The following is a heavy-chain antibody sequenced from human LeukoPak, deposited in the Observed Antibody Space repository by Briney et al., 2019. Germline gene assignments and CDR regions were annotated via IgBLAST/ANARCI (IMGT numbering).Heavy chain of an antibody. Sequence: SETLSLTCTVSGYSISSGYYWGWIRQPPGKGLEWIGSIYHSGSTYYNPSLKSRVTISVDTSKNQFSLKLSSVAAADTAVYYCARHAPIGGAVAGTGWFDPWGQGTLVTVSS. J-gene: IGHJ5*02. D-gene: IGHD6-19*01. V-gene: IGHV4-38-2*02. CDR2: IYHSGST. CDR1: GYSISSGYY. CDR3: ARHAPIGGAVAGTGWFDP.